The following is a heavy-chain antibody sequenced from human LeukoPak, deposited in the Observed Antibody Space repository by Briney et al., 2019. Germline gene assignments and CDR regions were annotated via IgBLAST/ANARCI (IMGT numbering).Heavy chain of an antibody. CDR2: IWYDGSNK. CDR1: GFTFSSYG. CDR3: ATRQAPPFDY. J-gene: IGHJ4*02. Sequence: GGSLRLSCAASGFTFSSYGMHWVRQAPGKGLEWVAVIWYDGSNKYYADSVKGRFTISRDNSKNTLYLQMNSLRAKDTAVYYCATRQAPPFDYWGQRTLDTVSS. V-gene: IGHV3-33*01.